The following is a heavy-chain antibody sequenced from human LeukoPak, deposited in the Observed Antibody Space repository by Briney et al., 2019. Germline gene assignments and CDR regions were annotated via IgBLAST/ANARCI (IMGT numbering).Heavy chain of an antibody. CDR2: ICWNSGSI. CDR1: GFTLDDYA. V-gene: IGHV3-9*01. D-gene: IGHD3-22*01. J-gene: IGHJ4*02. CDR3: AKDRVTYDSSGSFDY. Sequence: GRALRLSCAASGFTLDDYAMHWVRQAPGKGLEWVSGICWNSGSIGYADSGKGRFTISRDKAKNSLSMQMNSLRAKDTALYYYAKDRVTYDSSGSFDYCGQGTPGSVSS.